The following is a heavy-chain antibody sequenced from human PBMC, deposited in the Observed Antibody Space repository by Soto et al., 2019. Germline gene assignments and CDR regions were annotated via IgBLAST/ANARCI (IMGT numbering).Heavy chain of an antibody. J-gene: IGHJ5*02. CDR3: ATLPPRIELRILPIPT. D-gene: IGHD2-15*01. Sequence: QVQLRQSGPGLVKPSGTLSLTCAVSGASVSSSTWWSWVRQSPGKALEWIGEIYHSGSANYTPSLRGRATISVDKSNNQFSLKMRYMTAADTAVYYCATLPPRIELRILPIPTWGQGTLVSVSS. CDR2: IYHSGSA. CDR1: GASVSSSTW. V-gene: IGHV4-4*02.